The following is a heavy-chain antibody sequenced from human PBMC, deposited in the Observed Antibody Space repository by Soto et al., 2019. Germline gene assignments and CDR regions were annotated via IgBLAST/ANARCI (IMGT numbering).Heavy chain of an antibody. CDR3: ARRVWSGSYVGADAFDM. Sequence: ASVKVSCKASGYTFTGYYIHWVRQAPGQGLEWMGWMNLYGGATTYAQKFQGGFTMTGDTSISTAYMELSRLRSDDTAVYYCARRVWSGSYVGADAFDMWGQGTMVTVSS. CDR1: GYTFTGYY. V-gene: IGHV1-2*02. CDR2: MNLYGGAT. J-gene: IGHJ3*02. D-gene: IGHD3-3*01.